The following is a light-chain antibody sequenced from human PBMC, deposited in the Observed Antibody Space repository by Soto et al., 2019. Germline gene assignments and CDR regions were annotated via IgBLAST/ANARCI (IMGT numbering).Light chain of an antibody. V-gene: IGKV1-39*01. CDR2: AAS. J-gene: IGKJ1*01. CDR3: QQSYHTPRT. Sequence: DIPMTQSPSSLSASVGDRVTITCRASQTIITYLNWYQQKPGKAPKPLIYAASSLQSGVPSRFSGSGSGTDFTLTISSLQPEDFATYYCQQSYHTPRTFGQGTKVEIK. CDR1: QTIITY.